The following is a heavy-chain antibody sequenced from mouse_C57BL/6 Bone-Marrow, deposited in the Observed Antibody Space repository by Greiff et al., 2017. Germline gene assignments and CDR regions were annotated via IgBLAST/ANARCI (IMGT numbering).Heavy chain of an antibody. CDR2: IYPGDGDT. Sequence: QVQLQQSGAELVKPGASVKISCKASGYAFSSYWMNWVKQRPGKGLEWIGQIYPGDGDTNYNGKFKGKATLTADKSSSTAYMQLSSLTSEDSAVYFCARSPFITTVVAYDYWGQGTTLTVSS. D-gene: IGHD1-1*01. CDR1: GYAFSSYW. J-gene: IGHJ2*01. V-gene: IGHV1-80*01. CDR3: ARSPFITTVVAYDY.